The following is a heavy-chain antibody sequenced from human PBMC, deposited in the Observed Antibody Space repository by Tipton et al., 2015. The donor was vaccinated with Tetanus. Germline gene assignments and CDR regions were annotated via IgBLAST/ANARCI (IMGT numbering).Heavy chain of an antibody. Sequence: SLRLSCAASGFTFNGYGMHWVRQAPGKGLEWLALVWYDGSKQYYADFVKGRITISRDNYKNTLYLQMNSLRAEDTAVYYSAQPYYYGLGGWPASFPDSWGQGSLFTVSS. CDR3: AQPYYYGLGGWPASFPDS. CDR1: GFTFNGYG. CDR2: VWYDGSKQ. D-gene: IGHD3-10*01. J-gene: IGHJ4*02. V-gene: IGHV3-33*01.